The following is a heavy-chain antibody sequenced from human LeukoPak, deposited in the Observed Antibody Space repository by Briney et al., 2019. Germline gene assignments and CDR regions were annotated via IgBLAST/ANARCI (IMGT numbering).Heavy chain of an antibody. CDR2: IYSGGST. CDR3: ARGGGDYNPFAY. J-gene: IGHJ4*02. D-gene: IGHD4-17*01. Sequence: GGSLRLSCAVSGFTVSSNYMSWVRQAPGKGLEWVSVIYSGGSTYYADSVKGRFTISRHNSMNTPYLQMNRLRGEDTAVYYCARGGGDYNPFAYWGEGTLVTVSS. V-gene: IGHV3-53*04. CDR1: GFTVSSNY.